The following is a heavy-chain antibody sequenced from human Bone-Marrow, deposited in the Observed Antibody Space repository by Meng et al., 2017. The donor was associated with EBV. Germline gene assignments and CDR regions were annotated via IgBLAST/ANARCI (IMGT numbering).Heavy chain of an antibody. V-gene: IGHV3-74*01. CDR3: SRDLAGPYDD. CDR1: GFTFSRYW. J-gene: IGHJ4*02. CDR2: INENGGIT. Sequence: VGAGGVWVKPGGSLRLSCVASGFTFSRYWMHWVRQAPGKGLVWISRINENGGITTYADSVRGRFTISRDNTKNTLYLQINNVRVEDTAVYFCSRDLAGPYDDWGQGTLVTVSS.